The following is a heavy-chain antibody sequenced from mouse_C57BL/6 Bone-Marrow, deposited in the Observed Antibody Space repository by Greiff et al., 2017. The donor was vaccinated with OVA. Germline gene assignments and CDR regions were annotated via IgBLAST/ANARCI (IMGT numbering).Heavy chain of an antibody. CDR1: GYAFTNYL. Sequence: LVESGAELVRPGTSVKVSCKASGYAFTNYLIEWVKQRPGQGLEWIGVINPGSGGTNYNEKFKGKATLTADKSSSTAYMQLSSLTSEDSAVYFCARSYYGSRIFDYWGQGTTLTVSS. CDR3: ARSYYGSRIFDY. D-gene: IGHD1-1*01. CDR2: INPGSGGT. V-gene: IGHV1-54*01. J-gene: IGHJ2*01.